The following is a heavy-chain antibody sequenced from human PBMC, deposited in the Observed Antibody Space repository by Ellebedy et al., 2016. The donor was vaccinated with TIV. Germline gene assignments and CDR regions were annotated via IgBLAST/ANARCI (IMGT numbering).Heavy chain of an antibody. D-gene: IGHD6-19*01. J-gene: IGHJ4*02. V-gene: IGHV4-34*01. CDR2: INHSGST. CDR1: GGSFSGYY. CDR3: ARAEAGAFDF. Sequence: SETLSLXCAVYGGSFSGYYWSWIRQPPGKGLEWIGEINHSGSTNYNPSLKSRVTMSVDTSKNQFSLKLRSVTAADTAVYFCARAEAGAFDFWGQGTLVRVSS.